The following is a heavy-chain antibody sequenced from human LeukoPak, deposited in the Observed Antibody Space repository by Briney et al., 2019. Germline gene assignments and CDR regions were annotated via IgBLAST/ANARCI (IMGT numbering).Heavy chain of an antibody. CDR1: GFTFSSYG. Sequence: PGGSLRLSCAASGFTFSSYGMSWVRQAPGKGLERVSAISGSGGSTYYADSVKGRFTISRDNSKNTLYLQMNSLRAEDTAVYYCAKGGARTYCSSTSCYARHYYYYMDVWGKGTTVTVSS. D-gene: IGHD2-2*01. CDR3: AKGGARTYCSSTSCYARHYYYYMDV. J-gene: IGHJ6*03. CDR2: ISGSGGST. V-gene: IGHV3-23*01.